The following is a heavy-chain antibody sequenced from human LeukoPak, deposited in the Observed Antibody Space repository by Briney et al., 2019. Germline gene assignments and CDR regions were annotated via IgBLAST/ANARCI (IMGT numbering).Heavy chain of an antibody. V-gene: IGHV3-21*04. CDR2: ITNTSSDI. CDR1: GFIFSNYR. D-gene: IGHD2-2*01. J-gene: IGHJ4*02. Sequence: GGSLRLSCAASGFIFSNYRMSWVRQAPGRGLEWVSSITNTSSDIYYADSVKGRFTISRDNSKNTLYLQMNSLRAEDTAVYYCAKDRSVVVPAAIAGVDYWGQGTLVTVSS. CDR3: AKDRSVVVPAAIAGVDY.